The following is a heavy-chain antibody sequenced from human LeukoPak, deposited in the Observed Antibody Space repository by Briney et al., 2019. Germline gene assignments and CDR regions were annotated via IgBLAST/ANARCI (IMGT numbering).Heavy chain of an antibody. D-gene: IGHD6-13*01. J-gene: IGHJ4*02. CDR3: AKDRRRYSSSWYGAYYFDY. V-gene: IGHV3-23*01. CDR1: GFTFSSYA. CDR2: ISGSGGST. Sequence: PGGSLRLSCADSGFTFSSYAMSWVRQAPGKGLEWVSAISGSGGSTYYADSVKGRFTISRDNSKNTLYLQMNSLRAEDTAVYYCAKDRRRYSSSWYGAYYFDYWGQGTLVTVSS.